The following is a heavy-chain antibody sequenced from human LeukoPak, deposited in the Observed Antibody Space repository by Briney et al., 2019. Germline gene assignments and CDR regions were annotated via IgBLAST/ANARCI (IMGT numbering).Heavy chain of an antibody. J-gene: IGHJ4*02. CDR2: INSNSGGT. CDR1: GYTFTGYY. CDR3: ARERYCSGGSCSIQYYFDY. Sequence: ASVKVSCKASGYTFTGYYMHWVRQAPGQGLEWMGWINSNSGGTNYAQKFQGRVTITADESTSTAYMELSSLRSEDTAVYYCARERYCSGGSCSIQYYFDYWGQGTLVTVSS. V-gene: IGHV1-2*02. D-gene: IGHD2-15*01.